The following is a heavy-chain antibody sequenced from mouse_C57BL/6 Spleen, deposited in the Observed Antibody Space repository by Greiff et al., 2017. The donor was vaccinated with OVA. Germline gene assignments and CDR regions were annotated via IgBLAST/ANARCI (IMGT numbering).Heavy chain of an antibody. D-gene: IGHD2-3*01. J-gene: IGHJ1*03. Sequence: VKLQESGPELVKPGASVKISCKASGYAFSSSWMNWVKQRPGKGLEWIGRIYPGDGDTNYNGKFKGKATLTADKSSSTAYMQISSLTSEDSAVYFCARGRAIYDGYYEDFDVWGTGTTVTVSS. CDR3: ARGRAIYDGYYEDFDV. CDR1: GYAFSSSW. V-gene: IGHV1-82*01. CDR2: IYPGDGDT.